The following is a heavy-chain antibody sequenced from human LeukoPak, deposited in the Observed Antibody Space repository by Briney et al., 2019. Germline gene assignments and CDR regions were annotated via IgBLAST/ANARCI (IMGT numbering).Heavy chain of an antibody. CDR2: ISSSGSTI. CDR1: GFTFSDYY. V-gene: IGHV3-11*04. D-gene: IGHD5-12*01. CDR3: SRDRLGGLDY. Sequence: GGSLRLSCAASGFTFSDYYMSWIRQAPGKGLEWVSYISSSGSTIYYADSVKGRFTISRDNAKNSVYLQMDTLRPEDTAVYYCSRDRLGGLDYWGQGTLVTVSS. J-gene: IGHJ4*02.